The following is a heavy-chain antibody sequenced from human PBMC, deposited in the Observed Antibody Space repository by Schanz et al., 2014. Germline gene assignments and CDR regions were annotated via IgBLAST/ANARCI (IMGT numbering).Heavy chain of an antibody. V-gene: IGHV1-69*08. Sequence: QVQLVQSGAEVKKPGSSMKVSCKASGGTFNSYTINWVRQAPGQGLEWMGRIIPILGIANYAQKFQGRVTITADRSTSTAYMELSSLRSEDTAVYYCARDSGSHYLVDYWGQGTLVTVSS. CDR1: GGTFNSYT. CDR3: ARDSGSHYLVDY. D-gene: IGHD1-26*01. J-gene: IGHJ4*02. CDR2: IIPILGIA.